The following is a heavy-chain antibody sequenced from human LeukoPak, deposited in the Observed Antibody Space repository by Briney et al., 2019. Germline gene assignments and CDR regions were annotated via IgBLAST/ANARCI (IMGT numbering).Heavy chain of an antibody. D-gene: IGHD5-18*01. CDR1: GGSISSGGYY. Sequence: PSETLSLTCTVSGGSISSGGYYWSWIRQHPGKGLEWIGYIYYSGSTYYNPSLKSRVIISVDTSKNQFSLKLSSVTAADTAVYYCAREIQLWTNWFDPWGQGTLVTVSS. CDR2: IYYSGST. V-gene: IGHV4-31*03. J-gene: IGHJ5*02. CDR3: AREIQLWTNWFDP.